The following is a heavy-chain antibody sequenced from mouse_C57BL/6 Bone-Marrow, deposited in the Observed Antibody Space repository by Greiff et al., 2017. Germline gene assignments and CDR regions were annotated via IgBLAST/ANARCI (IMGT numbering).Heavy chain of an antibody. D-gene: IGHD1-1*01. Sequence: VVKPGASVKISCKASGYSFTDYNMNWVKQSNGKSLEWIGVINPNYGTTSYNQKFKGKATLTVDQSSSTAYMQLNSLTSEDSAVYYCASHYYGSSSLAMDYWGQGTSVTVSS. J-gene: IGHJ4*01. CDR1: GYSFTDYN. CDR2: INPNYGTT. CDR3: ASHYYGSSSLAMDY. V-gene: IGHV1-39*01.